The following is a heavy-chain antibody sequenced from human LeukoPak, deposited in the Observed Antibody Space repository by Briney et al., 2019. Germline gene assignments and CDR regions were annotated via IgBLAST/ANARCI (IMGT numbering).Heavy chain of an antibody. Sequence: GGSLRLSCAASGFTFSSYWMHWVRQAPGKGLVWVSLITWDGGSTYYADSVKGRFTISRDNSESALYLQMNSLRTEDTAFYYCAKDVYYASGTYYSWGQGTLVIVSS. D-gene: IGHD3-10*01. CDR2: ITWDGGST. V-gene: IGHV3-43*01. CDR3: AKDVYYASGTYYS. J-gene: IGHJ4*02. CDR1: GFTFSSYW.